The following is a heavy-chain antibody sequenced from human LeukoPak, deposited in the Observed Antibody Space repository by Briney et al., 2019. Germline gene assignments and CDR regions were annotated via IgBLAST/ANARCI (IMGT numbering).Heavy chain of an antibody. D-gene: IGHD2-15*01. CDR3: VRGGWRIIETGGDS. Sequence: PGGSLRLSCAASGFTFSSYWMNWVRQAPGKGLEWVGYISPTGSTMFYAGSVKGRFTISRDNADNSLYLQMKSLRVEDTAMYYCVRGGWRIIETGGDSWGQGTLVTVSS. J-gene: IGHJ4*02. V-gene: IGHV3-48*04. CDR2: ISPTGSTM. CDR1: GFTFSSYW.